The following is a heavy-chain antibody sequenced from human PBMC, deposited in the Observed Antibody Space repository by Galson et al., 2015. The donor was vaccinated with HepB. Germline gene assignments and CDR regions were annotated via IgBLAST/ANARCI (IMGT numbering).Heavy chain of an antibody. CDR1: GLPFSNYG. V-gene: IGHV3-33*01. CDR3: VTGMNGGWYPFDY. CDR2: IWYHGSSK. D-gene: IGHD6-19*01. Sequence: SLRLSCAASGLPFSNYGMHWVRQAPGKGLEWVAVIWYHGSSKYYADSVKGRFTVSRDNSKNTVFLEMNSLTAADTAVYYCVTGMNGGWYPFDYWGQGTPVTVSA. J-gene: IGHJ4*02.